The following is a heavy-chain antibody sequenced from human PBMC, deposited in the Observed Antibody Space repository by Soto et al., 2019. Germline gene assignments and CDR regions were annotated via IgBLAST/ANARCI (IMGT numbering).Heavy chain of an antibody. Sequence: GGSLRLSCTASGFTFGDYAMSWFRQAPGKGLEWVGFIRSKAYGGTTEYAASVKGRFTISRDDSKSIAYLQMNSLKTEDTAVYYCTRFYAARPYYYYYGMDVWGQGTTVTVSS. D-gene: IGHD6-6*01. J-gene: IGHJ6*02. CDR1: GFTFGDYA. V-gene: IGHV3-49*03. CDR3: TRFYAARPYYYYYGMDV. CDR2: IRSKAYGGTT.